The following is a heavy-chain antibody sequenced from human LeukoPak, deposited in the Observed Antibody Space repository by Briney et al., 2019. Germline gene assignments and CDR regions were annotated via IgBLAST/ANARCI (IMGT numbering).Heavy chain of an antibody. CDR2: IDTNTGNP. Sequence: ASVKVSCKASGYTFTTNYAMNWVRQAPGQGLEWMGWIDTNTGNPTYAQGFTGRFVFSLDTSVSAAYLQISSLKAEDTAVYYCARAGYGDDAFDFWGQGTMVTVYS. V-gene: IGHV7-4-1*02. D-gene: IGHD4-17*01. CDR3: ARAGYGDDAFDF. J-gene: IGHJ3*01. CDR1: GYTFTTNYA.